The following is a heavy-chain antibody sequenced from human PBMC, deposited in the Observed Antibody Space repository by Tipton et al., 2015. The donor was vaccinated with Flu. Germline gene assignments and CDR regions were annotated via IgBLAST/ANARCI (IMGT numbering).Heavy chain of an antibody. V-gene: IGHV4-38-2*01. CDR1: GYSISSGYC. CDR2: IYHSGST. CDR3: AGQRLILDDSSGYYDY. D-gene: IGHD3-22*01. J-gene: IGHJ4*02. Sequence: LRLSCAVSGYSISSGYCWGWIRQPPGKGLEWIGSIYHSGSTYYNPSLKSRVTISVDTPKNQFSLKLSSVTAADTAVYYCAGQRLILDDSSGYYDYWGQGTLVTVSS.